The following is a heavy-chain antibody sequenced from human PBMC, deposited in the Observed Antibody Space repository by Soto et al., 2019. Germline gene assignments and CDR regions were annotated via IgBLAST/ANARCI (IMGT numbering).Heavy chain of an antibody. Sequence: GGSLRLSCAASGFTFSSYSMNWVRQAPGKGLEWVAYISSSSSTIYYADSVKGRFTISRDNAKNSLYLHMNSLRDKDTALYSCARAMSPWYSGSYYFDYWGQGTLVTVSS. CDR1: GFTFSSYS. J-gene: IGHJ4*02. CDR3: ARAMSPWYSGSYYFDY. D-gene: IGHD1-26*01. CDR2: ISSSSSTI. V-gene: IGHV3-48*02.